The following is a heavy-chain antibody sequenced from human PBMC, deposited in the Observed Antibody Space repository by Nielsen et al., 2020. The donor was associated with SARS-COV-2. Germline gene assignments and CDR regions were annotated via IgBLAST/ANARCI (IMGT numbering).Heavy chain of an antibody. Sequence: GESLKISCAASGFTFSSHAMSWVRQAPGKGLEWVSAISGSGANTNYVESVKGRFTISRDNSKNTLYLEMNSLRAEDTAVYYCAKGRIAGATSCGIFDCWGQGTLATVSS. V-gene: IGHV3-23*01. CDR3: AKGRIAGATSCGIFDC. J-gene: IGHJ4*02. CDR1: GFTFSSHA. D-gene: IGHD1-26*01. CDR2: ISGSGANT.